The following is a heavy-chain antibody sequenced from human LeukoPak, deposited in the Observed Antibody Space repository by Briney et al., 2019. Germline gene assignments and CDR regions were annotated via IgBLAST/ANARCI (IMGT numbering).Heavy chain of an antibody. Sequence: SETLSLTCAVYGGSFSGYYWSWIRQPPGKGLEWIGEINHSGSTNYNPSLKSRVTISVDTSKNQLSLKLSSVTAADTAVYYCARGQAYYGSGRKGAFDIWGQGTMVTVSS. D-gene: IGHD3-10*01. CDR3: ARGQAYYGSGRKGAFDI. V-gene: IGHV4-34*01. CDR2: INHSGST. CDR1: GGSFSGYY. J-gene: IGHJ3*02.